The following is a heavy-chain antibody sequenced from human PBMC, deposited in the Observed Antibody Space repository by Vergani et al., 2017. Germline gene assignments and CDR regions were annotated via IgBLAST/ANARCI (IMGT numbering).Heavy chain of an antibody. CDR2: IYPGDSAT. D-gene: IGHD6-13*01. Sequence: EVQLVQSGAEVKKPGESLKISCKGSGYSFTSYWIGWVRQMPGKGLEWMGIIYPGDSATRYSPSFQGQVTISADKSISTAYLQWRSLKASDTAMYYCARLSEAAAGQDAFNIWGQGTMVTVSS. J-gene: IGHJ3*02. CDR1: GYSFTSYW. CDR3: ARLSEAAAGQDAFNI. V-gene: IGHV5-51*01.